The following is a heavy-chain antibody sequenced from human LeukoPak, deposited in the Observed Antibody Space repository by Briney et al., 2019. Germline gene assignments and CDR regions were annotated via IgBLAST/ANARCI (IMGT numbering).Heavy chain of an antibody. CDR3: ARAEMATITGAFDI. Sequence: ASMTVSFKASGHTFTGNYMNWVRQTPGQGLERKRWINTNSGGTKYAQKFQGRVTMTRDTSISTAYMEPSSLRSEDTAVYYCARAEMATITGAFDIWGQGTMVTVSS. D-gene: IGHD5-24*01. V-gene: IGHV1-2*02. CDR2: INTNSGGT. J-gene: IGHJ3*02. CDR1: GHTFTGNY.